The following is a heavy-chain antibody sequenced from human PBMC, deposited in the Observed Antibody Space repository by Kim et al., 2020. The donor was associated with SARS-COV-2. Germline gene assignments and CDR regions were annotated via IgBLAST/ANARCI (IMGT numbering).Heavy chain of an antibody. J-gene: IGHJ4*02. V-gene: IGHV3-33*05. CDR1: GFTFSSYG. CDR3: ARDRYDGYFDY. D-gene: IGHD5-12*01. Sequence: GGSLRLSCAASGFTFSSYGMHWVRQAPGKGLEWVAVISYDGSNKYYADSVKGRFTISRDNSKNTLYLQMNSLRAEDTAVYYCARDRYDGYFDYWGQGTLVTVSS. CDR2: ISYDGSNK.